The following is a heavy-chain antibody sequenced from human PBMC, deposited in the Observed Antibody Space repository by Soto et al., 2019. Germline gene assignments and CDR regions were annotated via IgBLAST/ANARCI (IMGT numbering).Heavy chain of an antibody. J-gene: IGHJ4*02. Sequence: QVQLQESGPGLVKPSQTLSLTCTVSGGSISSGGYYWSWIRQHPGKGLEWIGYIYYSGSTYYIPSLKSRVTVSVDTSKNQFSRKLSSVTAADTAVYYCAGNTRDSSGYYYLDYWGQGTLVTVSS. CDR2: IYYSGST. D-gene: IGHD3-22*01. CDR3: AGNTRDSSGYYYLDY. CDR1: GGSISSGGYY. V-gene: IGHV4-31*03.